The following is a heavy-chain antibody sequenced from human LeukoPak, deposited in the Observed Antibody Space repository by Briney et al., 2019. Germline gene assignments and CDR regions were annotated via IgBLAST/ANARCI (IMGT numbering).Heavy chain of an antibody. V-gene: IGHV1-2*02. Sequence: ASVKVSCKASGYTFTSYGISWVRQAPGQGLEWMGWINPNSGGTNYAQKFQGRVTMTRDTSISTAYMELSRLRSDDTAVYYCASRSPGATLDYWGQGTLVTVSS. J-gene: IGHJ4*02. CDR1: GYTFTSYG. D-gene: IGHD1-26*01. CDR2: INPNSGGT. CDR3: ASRSPGATLDY.